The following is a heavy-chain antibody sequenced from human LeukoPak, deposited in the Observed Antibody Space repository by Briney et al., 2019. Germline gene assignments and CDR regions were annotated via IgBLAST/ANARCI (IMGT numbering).Heavy chain of an antibody. CDR1: GGSISSYY. J-gene: IGHJ6*04. CDR2: IYTSGST. CDR3: ARETQTDPVDV. V-gene: IGHV4-4*07. Sequence: SETLSLTCTVSGGSISSYYCNWIRQPAGKGLEWIGRIYTSGSTSYNPSLKSRVTMSVDTSQNQFSLKLSSLTAADTAVYYCARETQTDPVDVWGKGTTVTVSS.